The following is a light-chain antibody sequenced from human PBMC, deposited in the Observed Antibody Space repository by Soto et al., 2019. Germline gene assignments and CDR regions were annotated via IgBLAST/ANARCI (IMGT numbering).Light chain of an antibody. J-gene: IGKJ1*01. Sequence: EVVLTQSPDTLSLSPGETATLSCRASQSINNNFLAWYQQRPGQAPRLLIFRVSTRASGIPDRFRGSGSGTDFTLTITRLEPEDFALYYCQQYTNLPRTFGPGTKVEIK. CDR1: QSINNNF. V-gene: IGKV3-20*01. CDR2: RVS. CDR3: QQYTNLPRT.